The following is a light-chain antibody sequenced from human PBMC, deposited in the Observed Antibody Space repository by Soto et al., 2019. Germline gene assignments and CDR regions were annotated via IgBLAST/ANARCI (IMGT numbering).Light chain of an antibody. Sequence: EIVLTQSPATLSLSPGERATLSCRASKSVSSYLAWYQQKPGKAPRLLIYDASNRATGIPARFSGSGSGTDFTVTIISLEPEDFAVYYCQQRSSWPLTFGQGTKVEIK. CDR2: DAS. J-gene: IGKJ1*01. CDR1: KSVSSY. V-gene: IGKV3-11*01. CDR3: QQRSSWPLT.